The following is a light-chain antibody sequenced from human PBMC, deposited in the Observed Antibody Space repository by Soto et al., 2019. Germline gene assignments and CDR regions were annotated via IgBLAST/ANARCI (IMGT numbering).Light chain of an antibody. CDR3: SSYRASRTLDV. V-gene: IGLV2-14*01. Sequence: QSALTQPASVSGSPGQSIIISCTGTSSDVGGYNYVSWYQQHPGKAPKLRIYDVSNRPSGVSNRFSGSKSGNTASLTISGLQAEAEADYYCSSYRASRTLDVFGTGTKLTVL. J-gene: IGLJ1*01. CDR2: DVS. CDR1: SSDVGGYNY.